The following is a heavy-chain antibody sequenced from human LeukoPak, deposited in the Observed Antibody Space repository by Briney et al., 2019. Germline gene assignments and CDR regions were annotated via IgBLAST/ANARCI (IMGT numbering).Heavy chain of an antibody. D-gene: IGHD3/OR15-3a*01. CDR3: AVDFGNQRVVY. J-gene: IGHJ4*01. V-gene: IGHV4-39*01. CDR2: IYYSGNT. Sequence: SETLSLTCTVSGGSISSSTYYWGWVRQPPGKGLEWIGSIYYSGNTYYNPPLESRVTFSLDTSKNQYSLRLSSVTAADTAVYYCAVDFGNQRVVYWGQGSQVTVSS. CDR1: GGSISSSTYY.